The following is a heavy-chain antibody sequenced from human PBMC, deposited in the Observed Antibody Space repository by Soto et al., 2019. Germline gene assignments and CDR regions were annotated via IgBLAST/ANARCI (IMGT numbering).Heavy chain of an antibody. V-gene: IGHV3-23*01. Sequence: PWWSLRLSCSVSVFIFSSYDMSWFRQAPGKGLEWVSTILVGGSTHYEDSVKGRFTISRDTSKNTVYLQMNSLTAGDTAFYYCAKATATSGGAFEIYGQGTMVT. D-gene: IGHD1-1*01. CDR2: ILVGGST. J-gene: IGHJ3*02. CDR3: AKATATSGGAFEI. CDR1: VFIFSSYD.